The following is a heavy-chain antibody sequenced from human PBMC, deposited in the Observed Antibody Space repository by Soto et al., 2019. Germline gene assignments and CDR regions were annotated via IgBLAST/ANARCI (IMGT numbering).Heavy chain of an antibody. V-gene: IGHV1-18*01. J-gene: IGHJ4*02. Sequence: ASVKVSCKASGYTFTSYGVSWVRQAPGQGLEWMGWISAYNGNTKYAQKLQGRVTMTTDTSTNTAYMDLRSLRSDDAAVYYCARDSPPVDYWGQGTLVTVSS. CDR3: ARDSPPVDY. CDR1: GYTFTSYG. CDR2: ISAYNGNT.